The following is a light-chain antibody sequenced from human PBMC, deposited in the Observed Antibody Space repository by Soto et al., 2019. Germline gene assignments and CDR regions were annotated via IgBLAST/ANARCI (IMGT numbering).Light chain of an antibody. CDR2: EGS. CDR1: SSDVGSDNL. Sequence: QSVLTQPASVSGSPGQSITISCTGTSSDVGSDNLISWYQQHPGKAPKFMIYEGSKRPSGVSNRFSGSKSGNTASLTISGLQVVDEADYYCCSYTGGNTWVFGGGTKLTVL. J-gene: IGLJ3*02. CDR3: CSYTGGNTWV. V-gene: IGLV2-23*01.